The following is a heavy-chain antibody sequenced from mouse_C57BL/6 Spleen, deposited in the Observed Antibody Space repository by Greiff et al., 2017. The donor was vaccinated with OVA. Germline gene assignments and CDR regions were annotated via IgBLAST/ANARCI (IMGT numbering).Heavy chain of an antibody. V-gene: IGHV5-4*01. Sequence: EVLLVESGGGLVKPGGSLKLSCAASGFTFSSYAMSWVRQTPEKRLEWVATISDGGSYTYYPDNVKGRFTISRDNAKNNLSLQMSHLKSEDTDMYYCERGGSPAWFAYWGQGTLVTVSA. CDR1: GFTFSSYA. CDR2: ISDGGSYT. CDR3: ERGGSPAWFAY. J-gene: IGHJ3*01.